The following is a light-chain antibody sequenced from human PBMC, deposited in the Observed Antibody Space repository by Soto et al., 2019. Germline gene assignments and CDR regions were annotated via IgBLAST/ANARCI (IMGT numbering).Light chain of an antibody. CDR1: SSDVGIYNY. Sequence: QSALSQPACVSWSPGQSITISCTGTSSDVGIYNYVSWYQQHPGKAPKLMIYQVTNRPSGVSNRFSGSKSGNTASLTISGLQAEDEADYYCSSYTGSTNYVFGTGTKVTVL. CDR2: QVT. CDR3: SSYTGSTNYV. J-gene: IGLJ1*01. V-gene: IGLV2-14*01.